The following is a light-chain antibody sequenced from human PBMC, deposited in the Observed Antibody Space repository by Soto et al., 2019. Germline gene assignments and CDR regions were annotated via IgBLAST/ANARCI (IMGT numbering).Light chain of an antibody. V-gene: IGKV3-20*01. CDR1: QSVSSSY. J-gene: IGKJ5*01. CDR2: GAS. Sequence: EIVLTQSPGTLSLCPGERATLSCRASQSVSSSYLAWYQQKPGQAPRLLIYGASSRAAGIPDRFSGSGSGTGFTLTISRLEPEDFAVYYCQQYGNSPITFGQGTRLAVK. CDR3: QQYGNSPIT.